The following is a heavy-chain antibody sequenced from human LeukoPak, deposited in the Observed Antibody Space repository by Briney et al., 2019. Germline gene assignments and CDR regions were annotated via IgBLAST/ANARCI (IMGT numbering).Heavy chain of an antibody. V-gene: IGHV1-2*02. CDR3: ARDGVAVAPRGNWFDP. D-gene: IGHD6-19*01. CDR2: INPNSGGT. J-gene: IGHJ5*02. Sequence: ASVKVSCKASGYTFTDYYMHWVRQAPGQGLEWMGWINPNSGGTNYAQKFQGRVTMTRDTSISTAYMELSRLRSDDTAVYYCARDGVAVAPRGNWFDPWGQGTLVTVSS. CDR1: GYTFTDYY.